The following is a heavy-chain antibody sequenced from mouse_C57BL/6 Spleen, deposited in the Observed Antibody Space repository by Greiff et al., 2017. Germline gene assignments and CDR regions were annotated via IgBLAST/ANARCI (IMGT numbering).Heavy chain of an antibody. V-gene: IGHV1-22*01. D-gene: IGHD2-2*01. CDR1: GYTFTDYN. J-gene: IGHJ2*01. CDR2: INPNNGGT. Sequence: LVKPGASVKMSCKASGYTFTDYNMHWVKQSHGKSLEWIGYINPNNGGTSYNQKFKGKATLTVNKSSSTAYMELRSLTSEDSAVYYCARGLRRVFDYWGQGTTLTVSS. CDR3: ARGLRRVFDY.